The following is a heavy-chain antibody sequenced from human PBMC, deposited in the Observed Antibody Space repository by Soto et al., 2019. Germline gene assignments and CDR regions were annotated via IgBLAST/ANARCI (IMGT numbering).Heavy chain of an antibody. CDR3: ARTVYSSSWYAIYNWFDP. CDR1: GFSLSTSGMC. CDR2: IDWDDDK. D-gene: IGHD6-13*01. V-gene: IGHV2-70*01. J-gene: IGHJ5*02. Sequence: SGPTLVNPTQTLTLTCTFSGFSLSTSGMCVSWIRQPPGKALEWLALIDWDDDKYYSTSLKTRLTISKDTPKNQVVLTMTNMDPVDTATYYCARTVYSSSWYAIYNWFDPWGQGTLVTVSS.